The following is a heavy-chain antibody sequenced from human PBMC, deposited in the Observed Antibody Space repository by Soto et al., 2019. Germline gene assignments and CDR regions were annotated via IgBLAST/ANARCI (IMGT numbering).Heavy chain of an antibody. V-gene: IGHV4-39*01. D-gene: IGHD6-13*01. CDR3: ARLVRYSSSFGPLY. CDR2: IYYSGST. CDR1: GGSISSSSYY. Sequence: SETLSLTCTVSGGSISSSSYYWGWIRQPPGKGLEWIGSIYYSGSTYYNPSLKSRVTISVDTSKNQFSLKLSSVTAADTAVYYCARLVRYSSSFGPLYWGHGTLVTVSS. J-gene: IGHJ4*01.